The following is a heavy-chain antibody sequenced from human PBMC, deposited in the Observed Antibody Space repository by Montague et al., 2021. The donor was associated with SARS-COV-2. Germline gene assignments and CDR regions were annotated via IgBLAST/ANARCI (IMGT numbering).Heavy chain of an antibody. V-gene: IGHV4-34*01. Sequence: SETLSLTCVVYDGSFSDFSWTWIRQPPGKGLEWIGQLYHSGSTNYNPSLKSRVTISVDTSRNQFSLKLTSVTAADTAVYYCARGRQHINMVGGVGTGGEYYFDFWGQGTLVAVSS. CDR1: DGSFSDFS. CDR2: LYHSGST. D-gene: IGHD3-22*01. CDR3: ARGRQHINMVGGVGTGGEYYFDF. J-gene: IGHJ4*02.